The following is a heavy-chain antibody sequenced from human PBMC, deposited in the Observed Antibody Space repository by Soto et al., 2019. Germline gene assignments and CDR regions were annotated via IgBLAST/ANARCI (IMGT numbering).Heavy chain of an antibody. Sequence: ASVKVSCKASGYTFTSYGISWVRQAPGQGLEWMGWISAYNGNTKYAQKLQGRVTMTTHTSTSTAYMELRSLRSDDTAVYYCARVTYDSSGHGLDYWGQGTLVTVSS. CDR2: ISAYNGNT. D-gene: IGHD3-22*01. CDR3: ARVTYDSSGHGLDY. CDR1: GYTFTSYG. V-gene: IGHV1-18*01. J-gene: IGHJ4*02.